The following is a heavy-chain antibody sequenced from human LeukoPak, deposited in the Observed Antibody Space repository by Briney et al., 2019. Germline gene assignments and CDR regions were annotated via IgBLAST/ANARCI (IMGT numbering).Heavy chain of an antibody. D-gene: IGHD4-23*01. CDR3: ARGNSLDY. Sequence: GGSLRLSCAASGFTFSDYYMTWTRQAPGEGLEWVSYISCGGNTIYYADSVKGRFPISRDKAKNSLFPQMDSLRAEDTAVYYCARGNSLDYWGQGTLVTVSS. CDR1: GFTFSDYY. CDR2: ISCGGNTI. V-gene: IGHV3-11*01. J-gene: IGHJ4*02.